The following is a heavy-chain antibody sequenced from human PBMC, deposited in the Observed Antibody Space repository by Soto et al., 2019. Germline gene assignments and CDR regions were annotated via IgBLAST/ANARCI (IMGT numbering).Heavy chain of an antibody. D-gene: IGHD5-18*01. V-gene: IGHV1-46*01. CDR2: INPSGFST. Sequence: ASVKVSCKASGYTFSSSYIHWVRQAPGQGLEWMGLINPSGFSTDYAQTFQGRVTVTRDTSTSTVYMELSSLRSEDTAVYYCASGGYTYGFSAMDVWGPGTKVTVYS. J-gene: IGHJ6*02. CDR3: ASGGYTYGFSAMDV. CDR1: GYTFSSSY.